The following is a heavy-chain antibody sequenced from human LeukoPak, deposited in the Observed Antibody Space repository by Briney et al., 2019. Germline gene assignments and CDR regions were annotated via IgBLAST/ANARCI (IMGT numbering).Heavy chain of an antibody. CDR1: GFTFSSYS. V-gene: IGHV3-21*01. D-gene: IGHD3-3*01. Sequence: GGSLRLSCAASGFTFSSYSMNWVRQAPGKGLEWVSSISSSSSYIYYADSVKGRFTISRDNAKNSLYLQMNSLRAEDTAVYYCARDREEYYDFWSGYPDDYWGQGTLVTVSS. J-gene: IGHJ4*02. CDR2: ISSSSSYI. CDR3: ARDREEYYDFWSGYPDDY.